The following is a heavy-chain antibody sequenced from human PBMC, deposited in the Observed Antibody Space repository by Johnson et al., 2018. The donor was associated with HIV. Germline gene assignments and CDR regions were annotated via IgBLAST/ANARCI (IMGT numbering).Heavy chain of an antibody. CDR1: GITFSDYY. J-gene: IGHJ3*02. Sequence: QMLLVESGGGLVKPGGSLRLSCAASGITFSDYYMSWIRQAPGKGLEWVSYISSSGNTIYYADSVKGRVTISRDNAKKSLYLQMNSLRAEDTAVYYCARGVRDSSGYPFAFDIWGQGTMVSVSS. D-gene: IGHD3-22*01. CDR3: ARGVRDSSGYPFAFDI. V-gene: IGHV3-11*01. CDR2: ISSSGNTI.